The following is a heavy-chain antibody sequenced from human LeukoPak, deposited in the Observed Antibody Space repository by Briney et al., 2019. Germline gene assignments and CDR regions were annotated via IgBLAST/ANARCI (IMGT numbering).Heavy chain of an antibody. CDR1: GCSISSSSYY. Sequence: SETLSLTCTVSGCSISSSSYYWGWLRQPPGKGLAWIGNSYYSGITYCNPSLKSRVTISVDTSKNQFSLKLSSVTAADTAVYYCARVTTTYHYGSGSYSHFDSWGQGTLVTVSS. V-gene: IGHV4-39*07. CDR3: ARVTTTYHYGSGSYSHFDS. D-gene: IGHD3-10*01. J-gene: IGHJ4*02. CDR2: SYYSGIT.